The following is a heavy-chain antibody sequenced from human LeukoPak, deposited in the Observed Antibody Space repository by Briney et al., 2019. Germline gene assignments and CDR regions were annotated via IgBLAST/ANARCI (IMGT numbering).Heavy chain of an antibody. V-gene: IGHV1-46*01. CDR2: INPSGVTT. Sequence: ASVEVSGRASGYTFTNYYMHWVRQAPGQGLEWMGIINPSGVTTTYAHKFQDRVTMTRDTSTSAVYMEVSRLRPEDTAVYYCARPTSIIPASNVYYYYYAMDVWGQGTTVTVSS. CDR1: GYTFTNYY. CDR3: ARPTSIIPASNVYYYYYAMDV. D-gene: IGHD2-2*01. J-gene: IGHJ6*02.